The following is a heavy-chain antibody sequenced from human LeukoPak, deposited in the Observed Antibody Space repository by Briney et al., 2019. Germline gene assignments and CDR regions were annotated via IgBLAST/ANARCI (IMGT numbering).Heavy chain of an antibody. J-gene: IGHJ4*02. CDR3: ARVRDGVYRGSYFDY. CDR2: IYNTGRT. Sequence: PGGSLRLSCAASGFSVSTHYMSWVRQAPGKGLEWVSVIYNTGRTYYADSVKGRFTISIDNSKNTLFLQINSLRADHTAVYYCARVRDGVYRGSYFDYWGQGTLATVSS. CDR1: GFSVSTHY. D-gene: IGHD1-26*01. V-gene: IGHV3-53*01.